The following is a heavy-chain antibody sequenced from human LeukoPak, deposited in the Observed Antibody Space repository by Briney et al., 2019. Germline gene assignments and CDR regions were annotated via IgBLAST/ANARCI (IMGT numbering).Heavy chain of an antibody. CDR1: GYSFTNHW. Sequence: GESLKISCKGSGYSFTNHWIGWVRQMPGKGLEWMGIIYPGDSETRYSPSFQGQVTISVDKSINTAYLQWSSLKASDTAMYYCARRRDLYSGSYYPFDYWGQGTLVTVSS. CDR2: IYPGDSET. V-gene: IGHV5-51*01. CDR3: ARRRDLYSGSYYPFDY. J-gene: IGHJ4*02. D-gene: IGHD1-26*01.